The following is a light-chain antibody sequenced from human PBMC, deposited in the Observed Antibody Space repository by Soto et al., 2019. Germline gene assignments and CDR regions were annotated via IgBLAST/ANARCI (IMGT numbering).Light chain of an antibody. J-gene: IGKJ4*01. CDR3: QKYNSAPLT. CDR1: QGISNY. V-gene: IGKV1-27*01. CDR2: AAS. Sequence: DIQMTQTPSSLSASVGDRVTITCRASQGISNYLAWYQQKPGKVPKVLIYAASTLQSGVPSRSSGSGSGTDFTLTISSLQPEDVASYYCQKYNSAPLTVGGGPKVDIK.